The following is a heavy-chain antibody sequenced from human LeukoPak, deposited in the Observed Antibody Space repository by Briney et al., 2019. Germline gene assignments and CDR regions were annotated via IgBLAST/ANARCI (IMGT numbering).Heavy chain of an antibody. J-gene: IGHJ4*02. V-gene: IGHV4-59*01. CDR1: GGSISSYY. CDR2: IYYSGST. Sequence: SETLSLTCTVSGGSISSYYWSWIRQPPGKGLEWVGFIYYSGSTNYNASLESRLTISVDTSKKQFSLKLSNVMAAETAAYYSGSTNYKPSLKSRVNISVDTSKNQFSLKLSSVTAADTAVYYCARAPWDILTGHPTRFDYWGQGTLVTVSS. D-gene: IGHD3-10*01. CDR3: GSTNYKPSLKSRVNISVDTSKNQFSLKLSSVTAADTAVYYCARAPWDILTGHPTRFDY.